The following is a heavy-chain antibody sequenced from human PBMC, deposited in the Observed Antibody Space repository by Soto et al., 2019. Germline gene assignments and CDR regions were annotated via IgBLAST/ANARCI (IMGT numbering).Heavy chain of an antibody. Sequence: PGGSLRLSCAASGFTFGNYWMHWVRQAPGKGLVWVSRIDSHGGTTTYADSVKGRFTISRDNAKNTLDLQMSSLTAEDTAVYYCANDYYDILTGYYMAPYWGQGTLVTVSS. J-gene: IGHJ4*02. CDR2: IDSHGGTT. V-gene: IGHV3-74*01. CDR3: ANDYYDILTGYYMAPY. CDR1: GFTFGNYW. D-gene: IGHD3-9*01.